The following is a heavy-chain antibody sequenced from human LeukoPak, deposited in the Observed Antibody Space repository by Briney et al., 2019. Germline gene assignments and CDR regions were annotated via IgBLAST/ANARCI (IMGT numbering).Heavy chain of an antibody. CDR3: ARAGINWEADDAFDI. Sequence: WVRQPPGKGLEWIGSIYYSGSTYYNPSLKSRVTISVDTSKNQFSLKLSSVTAADTAVYYCARAGINWEADDAFDIWGQGTMVTVSS. V-gene: IGHV4-39*07. J-gene: IGHJ3*02. CDR2: IYYSGST. D-gene: IGHD7-27*01.